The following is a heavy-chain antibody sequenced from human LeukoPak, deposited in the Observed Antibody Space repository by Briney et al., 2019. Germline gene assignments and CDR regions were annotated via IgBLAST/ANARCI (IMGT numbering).Heavy chain of an antibody. CDR2: IIPIFGTA. D-gene: IGHD1-20*01. CDR3: ARGGKRLTVDYFDY. CDR1: GGTFSSYA. J-gene: IGHJ4*02. V-gene: IGHV1-69*05. Sequence: SVKVSCKASGGTFSSYAISWVRQAPGQGLEWMGGIIPIFGTANYAQKFQGRVTITTDGSTSTAYMELSSLRSEDTAVYYCARGGKRLTVDYFDYWGQGTLVTVSS.